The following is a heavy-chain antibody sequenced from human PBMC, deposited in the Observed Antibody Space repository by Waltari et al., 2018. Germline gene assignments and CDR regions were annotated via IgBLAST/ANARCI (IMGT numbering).Heavy chain of an antibody. J-gene: IGHJ4*02. CDR3: VRDTPVTRVDH. CDR2: INNDGNLR. V-gene: IGHV3-74*01. Sequence: EVQLVESGGGLVQPGGSLRLSCAASGFTFSSSWMHWVRQAPGKGLVGVSRINNDGNLRSYADSVEGRFTISRDDARNTVYLQMHSLRVEDTAVYYCVRDTPVTRVDHWGQGTLVTVSS. CDR1: GFTFSSSW. D-gene: IGHD4-17*01.